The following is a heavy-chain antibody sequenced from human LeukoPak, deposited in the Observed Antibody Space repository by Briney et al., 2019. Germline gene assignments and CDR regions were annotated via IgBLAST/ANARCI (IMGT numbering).Heavy chain of an antibody. CDR3: ARGRGVYNWNDSGSHYYYYGMDV. D-gene: IGHD1-1*01. J-gene: IGHJ6*04. CDR2: INHSGST. CDR1: GGSFSGYY. V-gene: IGHV4-34*01. Sequence: SETLSLTCAVYGGSFSGYYWSWIRQPPGKGLEWIGEINHSGSTNYNPSLKSRVTISVDTSKNQFSLKLSSVTAADTAVYYCARGRGVYNWNDSGSHYYYYGMDVWGKGTTVTVSS.